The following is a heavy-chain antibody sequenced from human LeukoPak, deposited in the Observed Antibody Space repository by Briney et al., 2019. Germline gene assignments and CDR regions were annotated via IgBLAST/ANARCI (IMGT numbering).Heavy chain of an antibody. CDR1: GGSISSSSYY. Sequence: SETLSLTCTVSGGSISSSSYYWGWIRQPPGKGLEWIGSIYYSGSTYYNPSLKSRVTISVDTSKNQFSLKLSSVTAADTAVYYCARDPVVGVQAFDYWGQGTLVTVSS. D-gene: IGHD1-26*01. V-gene: IGHV4-39*07. CDR2: IYYSGST. J-gene: IGHJ4*02. CDR3: ARDPVVGVQAFDY.